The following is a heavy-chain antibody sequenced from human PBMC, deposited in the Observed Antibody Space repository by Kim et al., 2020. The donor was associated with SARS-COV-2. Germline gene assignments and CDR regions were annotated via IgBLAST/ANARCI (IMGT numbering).Heavy chain of an antibody. CDR3: ARVAIAPRWAPNYYLDF. CDR2: IGSSDTAI. V-gene: IGHV3-11*01. Sequence: GGSLRLSCAASGFTFSDYYMIWIRQAPGKGLEWVSCIGSSDTAIYYADSVKGRFTISRDDAKNSLSLHMNILRAEDTAVYYCARVAIAPRWAPNYYLDFWGQGMLVTVSS. J-gene: IGHJ4*02. D-gene: IGHD2-21*01. CDR1: GFTFSDYY.